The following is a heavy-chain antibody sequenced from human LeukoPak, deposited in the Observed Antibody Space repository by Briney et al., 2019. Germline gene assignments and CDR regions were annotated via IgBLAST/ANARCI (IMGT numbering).Heavy chain of an antibody. V-gene: IGHV1-2*02. CDR2: INPNSGGA. J-gene: IGHJ4*02. CDR3: ACLSSGTAYSALLY. CDR1: GYTFISYG. Sequence: ASVKVSCKASGYTFISYGISWVRQAPGQGLEWMGWINPNSGGANYAQKFQGRVTMTWDTSISTAYMELSRLGSDDTAVYYCACLSSGTAYSALLYWGQGTLVTVSS. D-gene: IGHD2/OR15-2a*01.